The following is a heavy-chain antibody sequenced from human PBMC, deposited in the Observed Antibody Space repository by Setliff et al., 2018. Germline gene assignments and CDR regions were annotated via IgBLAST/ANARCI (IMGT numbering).Heavy chain of an antibody. V-gene: IGHV4-38-2*02. CDR1: GYPISRGFY. Sequence: SETLSLTCTVSGYPISRGFYWGWIRQSPGKGLEWIGSVYHSGSSYQNPSLRSRIAVSVDTSQNQFSLRLNSVTAADTAVYFCARAAARAEYSDTSAYLPFDFWGQGILVTVSS. CDR2: VYHSGSS. D-gene: IGHD3-16*01. J-gene: IGHJ4*02. CDR3: ARAAARAEYSDTSAYLPFDF.